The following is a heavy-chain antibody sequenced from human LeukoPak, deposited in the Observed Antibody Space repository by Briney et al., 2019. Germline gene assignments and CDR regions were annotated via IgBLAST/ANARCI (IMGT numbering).Heavy chain of an antibody. D-gene: IGHD3-9*01. V-gene: IGHV3-23*01. CDR3: AKVPLGPSLRYFDWSIAIPPG. Sequence: AESLRLSCAASGFTFTSYSMSWVRQPPGKGLEWVSGISSSGGTTYYADSVKGGFTISRDNPKNTLYLQVNSLRAQDTVVYYCAKVPLGPSLRYFDWSIAIPPGWGEGTLVTVSS. CDR1: GFTFTSYS. CDR2: ISSSGGTT. J-gene: IGHJ4*02.